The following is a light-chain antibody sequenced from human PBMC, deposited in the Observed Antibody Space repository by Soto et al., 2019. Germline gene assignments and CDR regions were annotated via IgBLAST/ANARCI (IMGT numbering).Light chain of an antibody. CDR3: TSYAGSNNPDV. J-gene: IGLJ1*01. Sequence: QSVLTQPPSASGSPGQSVTIFCTGTSGDIGGYDYVSWYQQHPGKAPKLMIYEVTKRSLGVPDRFSGSKSGNTASLTVSGLQAEDEADYYCTSYAGSNNPDVFGTGTKVTVL. V-gene: IGLV2-8*01. CDR1: SGDIGGYDY. CDR2: EVT.